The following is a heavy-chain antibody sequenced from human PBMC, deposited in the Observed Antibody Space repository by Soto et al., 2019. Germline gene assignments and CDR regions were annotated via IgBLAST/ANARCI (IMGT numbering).Heavy chain of an antibody. CDR1: GFTFDDYA. V-gene: IGHV3-9*01. Sequence: PGGSLRLSCAASGFTFDDYAMHWVRQAPGKGLEWVSGISWNSGSIGYADSVKGRFTISRDNAKNSLYLQMNSLRAEDTALYYCAKDLSSGPFDYWGQGTLVTVS. CDR2: ISWNSGSI. J-gene: IGHJ4*02. D-gene: IGHD6-19*01. CDR3: AKDLSSGPFDY.